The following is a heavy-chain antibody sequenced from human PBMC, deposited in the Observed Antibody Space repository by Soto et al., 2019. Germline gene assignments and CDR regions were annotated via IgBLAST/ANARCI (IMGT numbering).Heavy chain of an antibody. CDR1: GGSFSGYY. V-gene: IGHV4-59*01. CDR2: IYYSGST. J-gene: IGHJ4*02. CDR3: ARVPGYYYGSGSYPPYYFDY. Sequence: SETLSLTCAVYGGSFSGYYWSWIRQPPGKGLEWIGYIYYSGSTNYNPSLKSRVTISVDTSKNQFSLKLSSVTAADTAVYYCARVPGYYYGSGSYPPYYFDYWGQGTLVTVSS. D-gene: IGHD3-10*01.